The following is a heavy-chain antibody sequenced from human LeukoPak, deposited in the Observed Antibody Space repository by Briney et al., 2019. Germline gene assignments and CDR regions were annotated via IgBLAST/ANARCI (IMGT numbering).Heavy chain of an antibody. D-gene: IGHD2-8*02. CDR2: IIPISGTT. CDR1: GGTFSSYA. Sequence: SVKVSCKTSGGTFSSYAISWVRQAPGQGLEWMGGIIPISGTTNNAQKFQGRVTITADASTSTAYMELSSLRSEDTAVYYCARSAYTGGVFENWGQGTLVTVSS. V-gene: IGHV1-69*13. J-gene: IGHJ4*02. CDR3: ARSAYTGGVFEN.